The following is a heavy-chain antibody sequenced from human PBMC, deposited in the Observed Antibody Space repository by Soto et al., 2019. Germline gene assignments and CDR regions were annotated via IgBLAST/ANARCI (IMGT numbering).Heavy chain of an antibody. Sequence: LSLTCPVSGASISSGDYYWTWIRQPPEKGLEWIGYIYYSGTTYYNPSLKSRVSISLDTSKNRFSLQLTSVTAADTGVYYCALRFGTAWGQGTTVTVSS. J-gene: IGHJ6*02. CDR2: IYYSGTT. D-gene: IGHD5-12*01. CDR3: ALRFGTA. CDR1: GASISSGDYY. V-gene: IGHV4-30-4*01.